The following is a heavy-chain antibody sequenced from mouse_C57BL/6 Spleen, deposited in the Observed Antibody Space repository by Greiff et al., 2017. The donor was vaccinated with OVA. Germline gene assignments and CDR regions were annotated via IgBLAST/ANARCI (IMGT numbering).Heavy chain of an antibody. CDR1: GFTFSDYG. CDR2: ISSGSSTI. D-gene: IGHD1-1*01. Sequence: EVQVVESGGGLVKPGGSLKLSCAASGFTFSDYGMHWVRQAPEKGLEWVAYISSGSSTIYYADTVKGRFTISRDNAKNTLFLQMTSLRSEDTAMYYCARGRRYPYYFDYWGQGTTLTVSS. V-gene: IGHV5-17*01. J-gene: IGHJ2*01. CDR3: ARGRRYPYYFDY.